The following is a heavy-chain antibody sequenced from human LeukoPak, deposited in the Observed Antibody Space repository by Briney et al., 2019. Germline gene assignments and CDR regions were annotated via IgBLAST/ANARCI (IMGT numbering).Heavy chain of an antibody. CDR3: ARDRYYDSSGYYYSDY. CDR1: GFTFSSYG. D-gene: IGHD3-22*01. V-gene: IGHV3-30*02. J-gene: IGHJ4*02. Sequence: GGSLRLSCAASGFTFSSYGMHWVRQAPGKGLEWVAFIRYDGSNKYYADSVKGRFTISRDNSKNTLYLQMNSLGAEDTAVYYCARDRYYDSSGYYYSDYWGQGALVTVSS. CDR2: IRYDGSNK.